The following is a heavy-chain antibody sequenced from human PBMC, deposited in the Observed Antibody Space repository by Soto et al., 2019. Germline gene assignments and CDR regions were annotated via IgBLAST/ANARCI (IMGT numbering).Heavy chain of an antibody. Sequence: QLVESGGGLVQPGGSLRLSCAASGFTFSSSEMNWVRQATGKGLEWVSYISSSDNTIYYADSVKGRITISRDNAKNSLYLQMNSRRAEDTAVYYSARVDEYSYGYRRHEFDYWGQGTLVTVSS. CDR3: ARVDEYSYGYRRHEFDY. D-gene: IGHD5-18*01. V-gene: IGHV3-48*03. CDR2: ISSSDNTI. CDR1: GFTFSSSE. J-gene: IGHJ4*02.